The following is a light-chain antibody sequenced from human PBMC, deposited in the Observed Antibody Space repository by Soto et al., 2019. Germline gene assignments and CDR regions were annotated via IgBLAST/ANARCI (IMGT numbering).Light chain of an antibody. Sequence: EIVMTQSPATLSVSPGERATLSCRASQSVSSNLAWYQQKPGQAPRPLIYGASTRATGIPARFSGSGSGTEFTLTISSLQAEDVAVYYCQQYYSTPWTFGQGTKVDIK. CDR1: QSVSSN. CDR2: GAS. J-gene: IGKJ1*01. CDR3: QQYYSTPWT. V-gene: IGKV3-15*01.